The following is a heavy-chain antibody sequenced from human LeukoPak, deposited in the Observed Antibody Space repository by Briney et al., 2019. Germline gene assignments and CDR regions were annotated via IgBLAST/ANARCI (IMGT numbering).Heavy chain of an antibody. D-gene: IGHD2-15*01. CDR3: AKGLLTFGGKNPIRYFQH. J-gene: IGHJ1*01. V-gene: IGHV3-66*01. Sequence: GGSLRLSCAASGFTVSSNYMSWVRQAPGKGLEWVSVIYSGGSTYYADSVKGRFTISKDNSKNTLYLQMNSLRAEDTAVYYCAKGLLTFGGKNPIRYFQHWGQGTLVTVSS. CDR2: IYSGGST. CDR1: GFTVSSNY.